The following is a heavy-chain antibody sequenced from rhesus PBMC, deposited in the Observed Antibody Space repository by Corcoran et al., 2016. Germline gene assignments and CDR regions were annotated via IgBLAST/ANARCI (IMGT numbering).Heavy chain of an antibody. Sequence: QVTLKESGPALVKPTQTLTQNCTFSGFSLSTSGMGVGWIRQPPGKALEWLASSYWDDDKYYSTSLKSRLTISKDTSKNQVVLTITNMDPVDTATYYCARGSAGYWGQGVLVTVSS. V-gene: IGHV2S1*01. CDR1: GFSLSTSGMG. CDR2: SYWDDDK. J-gene: IGHJ4*01. CDR3: ARGSAGY.